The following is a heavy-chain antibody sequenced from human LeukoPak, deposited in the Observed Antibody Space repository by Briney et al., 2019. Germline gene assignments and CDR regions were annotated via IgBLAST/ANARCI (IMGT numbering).Heavy chain of an antibody. Sequence: GGSLRLSCASSGFTISTYGMSWVRQAPGKGLEWVSSISGGTTYYADSVKGRFTISRDNSKNTVSLQMNSLRAEDTAVYYCAKSVYQSRNYWGQGTLVTVSS. D-gene: IGHD1-14*01. CDR2: ISGGTT. CDR1: GFTISTYG. CDR3: AKSVYQSRNY. V-gene: IGHV3-23*01. J-gene: IGHJ4*02.